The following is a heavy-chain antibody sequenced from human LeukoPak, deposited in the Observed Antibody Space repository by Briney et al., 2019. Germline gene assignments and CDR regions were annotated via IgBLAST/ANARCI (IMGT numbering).Heavy chain of an antibody. Sequence: GGSLRLSCAASGFTFDDYAMHWVRQAPGKGLGWVSGISWNSGSIGYADSVTGRFTISRDNARNSLYLQMNSLRAEDTALYYCAKVYRGSGSYYPYFDYWGQGTLVTVSS. CDR3: AKVYRGSGSYYPYFDY. V-gene: IGHV3-9*01. CDR1: GFTFDDYA. D-gene: IGHD3-10*01. CDR2: ISWNSGSI. J-gene: IGHJ4*02.